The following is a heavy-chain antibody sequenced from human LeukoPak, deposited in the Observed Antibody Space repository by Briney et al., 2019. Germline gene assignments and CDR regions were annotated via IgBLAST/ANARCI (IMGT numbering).Heavy chain of an antibody. CDR3: ARARVVWGYYYYMDV. V-gene: IGHV4-59*01. CDR2: IYYSGST. Sequence: SETLSLTCTVSGGSISSYYWSWIRQPPGKGLEWIGYIYYSGSTNYNPSLKSRVTISVDTSKNQFSLKLSSVTAADTAVYYCARARVVWGYYYYMDVWGKGTTVTVSS. CDR1: GGSISSYY. J-gene: IGHJ6*03. D-gene: IGHD3-16*01.